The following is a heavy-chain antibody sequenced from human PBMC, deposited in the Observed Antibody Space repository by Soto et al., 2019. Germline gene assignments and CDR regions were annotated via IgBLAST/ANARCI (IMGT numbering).Heavy chain of an antibody. D-gene: IGHD3-16*02. CDR3: AKDGIMITFGGVIAQYYFDY. CDR2: ISGSGGST. J-gene: IGHJ4*02. CDR1: GFTFSSYA. V-gene: IGHV3-23*01. Sequence: GGSLRLSCAASGFTFSSYAMSWVRQAPGKGLEWVSAISGSGGSTYYADSVKGRFTISRDNSKNTLYLQMNSLRAEDTAVYYCAKDGIMITFGGVIAQYYFDYWGQGTLVTVSS.